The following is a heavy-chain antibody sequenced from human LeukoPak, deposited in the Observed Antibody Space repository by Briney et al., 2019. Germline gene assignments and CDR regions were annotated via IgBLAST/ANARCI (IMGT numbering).Heavy chain of an antibody. CDR1: GYTFTSYD. CDR3: ARWDYYDSSGGGAFDI. V-gene: IGHV1-8*03. J-gene: IGHJ3*02. CDR2: MNPNSGNT. D-gene: IGHD3-22*01. Sequence: ASVKVSCKASGYTFTSYDINWVRQATGQGLEWMGWMNPNSGNTGYAQKFQGRVTITRNTSISTAYMELSSLRSEDTAVYYCARWDYYDSSGGGAFDIWGQGTMVTVSS.